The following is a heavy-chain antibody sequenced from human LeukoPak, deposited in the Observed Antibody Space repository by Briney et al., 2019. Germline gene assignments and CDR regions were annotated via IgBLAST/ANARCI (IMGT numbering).Heavy chain of an antibody. J-gene: IGHJ3*02. CDR1: GGTFSSYA. CDR2: TIPIFGTA. D-gene: IGHD1-26*01. Sequence: ASVKVSCKASGGTFSSYAISWVRQAPGQGLEWMGGTIPIFGTANYAQKFQGRVTITTDESTSTAYMELSSLRSEDTAVYYCARLYSGSYLGAFDIWGQGTMVTVSS. V-gene: IGHV1-69*05. CDR3: ARLYSGSYLGAFDI.